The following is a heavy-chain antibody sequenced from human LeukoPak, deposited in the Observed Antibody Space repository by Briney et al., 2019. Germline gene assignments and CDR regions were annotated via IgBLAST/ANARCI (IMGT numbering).Heavy chain of an antibody. CDR1: GFTFNSYA. CDR2: ISYDGSNK. D-gene: IGHD3-22*01. V-gene: IGHV3-30*04. Sequence: PGRSLRLSCAASGFTFNSYAIHWVRQAPGKGLEWVAVISYDGSNKYYADSVKGRFTTSRDNSKNTLYLQMNSLRVEDTAVYYCAKDMWPYFDSPRPSDIWGQGTMVTVSS. CDR3: AKDMWPYFDSPRPSDI. J-gene: IGHJ3*02.